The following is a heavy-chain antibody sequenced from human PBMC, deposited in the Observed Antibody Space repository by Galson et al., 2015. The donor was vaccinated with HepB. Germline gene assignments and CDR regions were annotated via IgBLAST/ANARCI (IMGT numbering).Heavy chain of an antibody. CDR1: GYTFTKYA. D-gene: IGHD2-21*01. Sequence: SVKVSCKASGYTFTKYAVNWVRQAPGRGLEWMGWINMYTGNPMYAQGFTGRFVFPLDTSVSTAYLQISSLKAEGTAVYYCARHVVESDFDYWGQGTLVTVSS. CDR3: ARHVVESDFDY. CDR2: INMYTGNP. J-gene: IGHJ4*02. V-gene: IGHV7-4-1*02.